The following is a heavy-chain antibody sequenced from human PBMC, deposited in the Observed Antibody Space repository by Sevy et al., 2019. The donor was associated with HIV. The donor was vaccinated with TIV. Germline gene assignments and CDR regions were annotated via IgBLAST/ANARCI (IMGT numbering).Heavy chain of an antibody. CDR1: GFTVSSNY. V-gene: IGHV3-66*01. Sequence: GGSLRLSCAASGFTVSSNYMSWVRQAPGKGLEWVSIIYSGGSTYYADSVKGRFTISRDNSKNTLYLQMNSLRAEDTAVYYCARGSRYYDILTGYLDNGMDVWGQGTTVTVSS. CDR2: IYSGGST. D-gene: IGHD3-9*01. J-gene: IGHJ6*02. CDR3: ARGSRYYDILTGYLDNGMDV.